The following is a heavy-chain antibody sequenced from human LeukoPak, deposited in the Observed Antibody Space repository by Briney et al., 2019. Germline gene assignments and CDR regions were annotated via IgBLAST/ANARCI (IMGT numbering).Heavy chain of an antibody. V-gene: IGHV1-2*06. CDR2: INPNSGGT. CDR1: GYTFTGYY. CDR3: ARLPRWLQNAWDY. Sequence: ASVKVSCKASGYTFTGYYMHWVRQAPGQGLEWMGRINPNSGGTNYAQKFQGRVTMTRDTSISTAYMELSGLRSDDTAVYYCARLPRWLQNAWDYWGQGTLVTVSS. D-gene: IGHD5-24*01. J-gene: IGHJ4*02.